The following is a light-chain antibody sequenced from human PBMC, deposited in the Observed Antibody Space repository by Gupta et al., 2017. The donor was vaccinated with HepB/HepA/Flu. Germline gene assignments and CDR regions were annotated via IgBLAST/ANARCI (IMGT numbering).Light chain of an antibody. CDR2: RND. CDR1: TSNIGSNY. V-gene: IGLV1-47*01. J-gene: IGLJ3*02. Sequence: QSVLTQPASASGTPGQRVTISCSGSTSNIGSNYVYWYQQFPGTAPKLLMHRNDQRPSGVPDRFSGSKSGTSASLAISGLRSEDEADYWCAVWEDTLSGPVFGGGTKLTVL. CDR3: AVWEDTLSGPV.